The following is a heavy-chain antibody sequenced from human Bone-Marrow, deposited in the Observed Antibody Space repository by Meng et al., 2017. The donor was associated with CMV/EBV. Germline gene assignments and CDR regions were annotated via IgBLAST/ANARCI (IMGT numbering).Heavy chain of an antibody. V-gene: IGHV3-7*01. CDR3: ATGVRLDY. CDR2: IKQDGSDK. J-gene: IGHJ4*02. Sequence: GESLKISCAASGFTFSSYWMSWVRQAPGKGLEWVATIKQDGSDKYYVDSVKGRFTISRDNAKASLSLQMRTLRAEDTAVYYCATGVRLDYWGQGALGTVSS. D-gene: IGHD3-3*01. CDR1: GFTFSSYW.